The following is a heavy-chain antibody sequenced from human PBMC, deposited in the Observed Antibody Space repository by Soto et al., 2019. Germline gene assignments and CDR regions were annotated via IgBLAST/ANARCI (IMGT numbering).Heavy chain of an antibody. J-gene: IGHJ6*02. Sequence: GESLKISCKGSGYSFTSYWIGWVRQMPGKGLEWMGRIDPSDSYTNYSPSFQGHVTISADKSISTAYLQWSSLKASDTAMYYCATILYYDFWSGPPGMDVWGQGTTVTVSS. V-gene: IGHV5-10-1*01. CDR2: IDPSDSYT. CDR1: GYSFTSYW. D-gene: IGHD3-3*01. CDR3: ATILYYDFWSGPPGMDV.